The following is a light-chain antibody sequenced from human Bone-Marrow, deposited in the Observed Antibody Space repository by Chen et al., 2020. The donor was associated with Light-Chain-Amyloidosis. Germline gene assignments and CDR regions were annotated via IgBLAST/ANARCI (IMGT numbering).Light chain of an antibody. CDR1: SGSIATNY. CDR2: EDD. Sequence: NFMLTQPHSVSESPGKTVIISCTRSSGSIATNYGQRYQQRPGSSPTTVIYEDDQRPSGVPDRFSGSIDGSSNSASLTISVLKTEDEADYYCQSYQGSGQGVFGGGTKLTGL. CDR3: QSYQGSGQGV. J-gene: IGLJ3*02. V-gene: IGLV6-57*01.